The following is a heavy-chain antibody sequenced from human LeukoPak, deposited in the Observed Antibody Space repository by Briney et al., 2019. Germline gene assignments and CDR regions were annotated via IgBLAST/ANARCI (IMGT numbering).Heavy chain of an antibody. V-gene: IGHV1-46*01. CDR2: INPIGGST. CDR3: ARGSGGGSYYVLGAQDY. CDR1: GYTFTSYY. J-gene: IGHJ4*02. Sequence: ASVKVSCKASGYTFTSYYIHWVRQAPGQGLEWMGIINPIGGSTSYAQKFQGRVTRTRDPSTSTVYMELSSLRSEDTAVYYCARGSGGGSYYVLGAQDYWGQGTLVTVSS. D-gene: IGHD1-26*01.